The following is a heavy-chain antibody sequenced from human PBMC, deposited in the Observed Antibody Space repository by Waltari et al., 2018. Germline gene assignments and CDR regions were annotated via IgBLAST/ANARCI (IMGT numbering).Heavy chain of an antibody. CDR1: GFTFSSYW. Sequence: EVQLVESGGGLVQPGGSLRLSCAASGFTFSSYWMSWVRQAPGKGLEWVDNIKQEGSEKYYVDSVKGRFTISRDNAKNSLYLQMNSLRAEDTAVYYCARSGAVAGLKYWGQGTLVTVSS. CDR3: ARSGAVAGLKY. CDR2: IKQEGSEK. V-gene: IGHV3-7*01. J-gene: IGHJ4*02. D-gene: IGHD6-19*01.